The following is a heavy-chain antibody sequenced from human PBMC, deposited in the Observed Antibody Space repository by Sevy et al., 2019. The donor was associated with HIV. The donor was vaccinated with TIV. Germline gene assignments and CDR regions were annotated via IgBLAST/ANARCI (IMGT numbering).Heavy chain of an antibody. V-gene: IGHV3-30*18. CDR2: ILYDGSNE. D-gene: IGHD3-10*01. CDR1: GFTFNGYG. CDR3: AKGLHYGSGSYYGGTDY. J-gene: IGHJ4*02. Sequence: GESLKISCAASGFTFNGYGMHWVRQAPGKGLEWVAVILYDGSNEYYADSVKGRFTISRDNSKNTVYLQMNRLRTEDTAVYYCAKGLHYGSGSYYGGTDYWSQGTLVTVSS.